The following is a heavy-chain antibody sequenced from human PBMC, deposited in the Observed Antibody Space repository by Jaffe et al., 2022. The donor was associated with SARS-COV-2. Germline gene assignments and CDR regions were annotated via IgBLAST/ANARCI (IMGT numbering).Heavy chain of an antibody. CDR1: GFTFSSYA. J-gene: IGHJ4*02. V-gene: IGHV3-23*04. CDR2: ISDTGIST. CDR3: AKPPFAAYYYDSSGYYGPFDY. Sequence: EVQLVESGGGLVQPGGSLRLSCAASGFTFSSYAMSWVRQAPGKGLEWVSAISDTGISTYYADSVKGRFTISRDNSKNTLYLQMNNLRAEDTAVFYCAKPPFAAYYYDSSGYYGPFDYWGQGTLVTVSS. D-gene: IGHD3-22*01.